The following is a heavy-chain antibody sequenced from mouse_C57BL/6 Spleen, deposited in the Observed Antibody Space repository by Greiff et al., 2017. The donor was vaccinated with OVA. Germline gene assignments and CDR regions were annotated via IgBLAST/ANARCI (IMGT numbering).Heavy chain of an antibody. CDR3: TFYYYGSSPFAY. CDR1: GFNIKDDY. D-gene: IGHD1-1*01. CDR2: IDPENGDT. Sequence: EVQRVESGAELVRPGASVKLSCTASGFNIKDDYMHWVKQRPEQGLEWIGWIDPENGDTEYASKFQGKATITADTSSNTAYLQLSSLTSEDTAVYYCTFYYYGSSPFAYWGQGTLVTVSA. J-gene: IGHJ3*01. V-gene: IGHV14-4*01.